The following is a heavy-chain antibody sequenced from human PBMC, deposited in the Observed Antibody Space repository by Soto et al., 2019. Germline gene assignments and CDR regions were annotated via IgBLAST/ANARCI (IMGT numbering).Heavy chain of an antibody. D-gene: IGHD3-10*01. Sequence: GGSLRLSCAASGFTFRIFWMSCVRQAPWKGLEWVASIKPGGSEKYYVDSVKGRFTVSRDDAQNSLYLQMNSLRAADTAVYYCARIWFGDLYGMDVWGQGTTVTVSS. V-gene: IGHV3-7*03. CDR1: GFTFRIFW. J-gene: IGHJ6*02. CDR3: ARIWFGDLYGMDV. CDR2: IKPGGSEK.